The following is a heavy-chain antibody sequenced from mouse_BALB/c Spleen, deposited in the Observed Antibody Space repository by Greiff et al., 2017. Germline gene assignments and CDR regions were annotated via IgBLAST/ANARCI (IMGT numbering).Heavy chain of an antibody. Sequence: EVKLVESGGGLVKPGGSLKLSCAASGFTFSSYAMSWVRQSPEKRLEWVAEISSGGSYTYYPDTVTGRFTISRDNAKNTLYLEMSSLRSEDTAMYYCAREGDYGNYVGPFDYWGQGTTLTVSS. CDR2: ISSGGSYT. D-gene: IGHD2-1*01. CDR1: GFTFSSYA. V-gene: IGHV5-9-4*01. J-gene: IGHJ2*01. CDR3: AREGDYGNYVGPFDY.